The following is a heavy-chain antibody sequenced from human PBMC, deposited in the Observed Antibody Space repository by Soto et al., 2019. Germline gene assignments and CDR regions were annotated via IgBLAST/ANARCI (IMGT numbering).Heavy chain of an antibody. D-gene: IGHD5-12*01. CDR2: IYYSGST. Sequence: SETLSLTCTVSGDSIRSYYWTWIRQPPGRGLELIGYIYYSGSTRYNPSLKSRVTISVDMSKNQFSLKLSSVIAADTAVYYCARAYGGFDNGLDVWGQGTAVTVSS. CDR3: ARAYGGFDNGLDV. V-gene: IGHV4-59*01. J-gene: IGHJ6*02. CDR1: GDSIRSYY.